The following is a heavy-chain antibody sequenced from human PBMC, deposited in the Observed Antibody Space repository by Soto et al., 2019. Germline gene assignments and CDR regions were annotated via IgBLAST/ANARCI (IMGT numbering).Heavy chain of an antibody. CDR1: GFTFGSSG. Sequence: EVQRLESGGGLVQPGGSLRLSCAASGFTFGSSGMSWVRQAPGKGLEWISGLSGSGGSTYYADSVKGWFTISRDTSKSTLYLQMHSLRLEDTAVYFCAKDSGDDHTDWGQGTLVTVSS. CDR2: LSGSGGST. J-gene: IGHJ4*02. V-gene: IGHV3-23*01. D-gene: IGHD2-2*02. CDR3: AKDSGDDHTD.